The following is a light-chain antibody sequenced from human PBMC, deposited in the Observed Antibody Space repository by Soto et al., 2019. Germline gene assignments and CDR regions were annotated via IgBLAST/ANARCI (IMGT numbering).Light chain of an antibody. CDR2: DAS. CDR1: LSLSSGY. CDR3: QQRSNWRVT. J-gene: IGKJ4*01. Sequence: EIVLTQSPGTLSLSPGERATLSCRASLSLSSGYLAWYQQKPGQAPRLLFYDASRRATGTPDRFSVSGSGTDFTLTITRLEPEDFAVYYCQQRSNWRVTFGGGTKVHIK. V-gene: IGKV3D-20*02.